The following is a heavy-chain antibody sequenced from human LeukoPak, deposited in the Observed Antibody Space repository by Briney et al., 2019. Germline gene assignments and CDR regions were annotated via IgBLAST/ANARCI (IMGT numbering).Heavy chain of an antibody. Sequence: PGESLKISCKASGYSFPNSWIGWVRQMPGKVLEWMGIIYPADSDTRYSPSFQGLVTISADKSINTAYLQWSSLKASDTAMYYCARFYGAKGDYWGQGALVTVSS. D-gene: IGHD4-23*01. CDR1: GYSFPNSW. CDR3: ARFYGAKGDY. V-gene: IGHV5-51*01. J-gene: IGHJ4*02. CDR2: IYPADSDT.